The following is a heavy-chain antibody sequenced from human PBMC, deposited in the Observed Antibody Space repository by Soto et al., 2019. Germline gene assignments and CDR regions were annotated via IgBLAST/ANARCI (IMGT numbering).Heavy chain of an antibody. Sequence: QVQLVESGGGVVQPGRSLRLSCAASGFTFSSYGMHWVRQAPGKGLEWVAVISYDGSNKYYADSVKGRFTISRDNSKNTLYLQMNSLRAEDTAVYYCAKDAPYYYDSSGLGDAFDIWGQGTMVTVSS. J-gene: IGHJ3*02. CDR2: ISYDGSNK. V-gene: IGHV3-30*18. CDR1: GFTFSSYG. CDR3: AKDAPYYYDSSGLGDAFDI. D-gene: IGHD3-22*01.